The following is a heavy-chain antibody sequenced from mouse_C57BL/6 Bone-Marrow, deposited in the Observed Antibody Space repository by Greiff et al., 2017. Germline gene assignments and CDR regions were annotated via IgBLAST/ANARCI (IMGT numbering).Heavy chain of an antibody. Sequence: EVMLVESGGGLVQPGGSLKLSCAASGFTFSDYYMYWVRQTPEKRLEWVAYISNGGGSTYFPDTVKGRFTISRENAKNTLYLQMSRLKSEDTAMYYCARHGGYYSNFWFAYWGQGTLVTVSA. CDR3: ARHGGYYSNFWFAY. V-gene: IGHV5-12*01. J-gene: IGHJ3*01. CDR1: GFTFSDYY. D-gene: IGHD2-5*01. CDR2: ISNGGGST.